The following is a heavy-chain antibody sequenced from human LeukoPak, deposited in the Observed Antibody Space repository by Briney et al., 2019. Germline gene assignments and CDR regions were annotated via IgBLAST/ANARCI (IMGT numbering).Heavy chain of an antibody. D-gene: IGHD4-17*01. CDR1: GGSISSYY. J-gene: IGHJ4*02. CDR2: INHSGRT. Sequence: SETLSLTCTVSGGSISSYYWSWIRQPPGKGLEWIGEINHSGRTNYNPSLKSRLTISVDTSKNQFSLNLSSVSAADSAVYYCARSDADGWDSWGQGALVTVSS. CDR3: ARSDADGWDS. V-gene: IGHV4-34*01.